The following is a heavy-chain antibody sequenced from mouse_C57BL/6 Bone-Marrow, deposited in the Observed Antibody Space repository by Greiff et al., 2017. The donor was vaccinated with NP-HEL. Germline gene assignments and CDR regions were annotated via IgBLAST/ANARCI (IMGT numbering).Heavy chain of an antibody. CDR2: IYPRSGNT. J-gene: IGHJ3*01. CDR1: GYTFTSYG. CDR3: ARDGGSLAWLAY. D-gene: IGHD1-1*02. V-gene: IGHV1-81*01. Sequence: QVQLQQSGAELARPGASVKLSCKASGYTFTSYGISWVKQRTGQGLEWIGEIYPRSGNTYYNEKFKGKATLTADKSSSTAYMELRSLTSEDSAVYFCARDGGSLAWLAYWGQGTLVTVSA.